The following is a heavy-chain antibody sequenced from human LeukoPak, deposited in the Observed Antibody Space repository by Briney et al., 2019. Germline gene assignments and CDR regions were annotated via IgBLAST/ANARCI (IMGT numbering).Heavy chain of an antibody. Sequence: ASVTVSFKSSVYTFTKYDINWVRQATAQGGEGMGWMNHNSGKTGYAQKFQRIVTMTSNTSISTAYMQLSSLRSDDTAVYYCARGMGSGSYSAAYYFDYWGQGTLVTVSS. CDR3: ARGMGSGSYSAAYYFDY. J-gene: IGHJ4*02. D-gene: IGHD3-22*01. V-gene: IGHV1-8*01. CDR1: VYTFTKYD. CDR2: MNHNSGKT.